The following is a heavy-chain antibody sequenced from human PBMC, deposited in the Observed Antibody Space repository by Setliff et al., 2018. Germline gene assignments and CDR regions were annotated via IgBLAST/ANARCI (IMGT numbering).Heavy chain of an antibody. V-gene: IGHV4-59*01. CDR1: GGPFSGAS. Sequence: SETLSLTCTVSGGPFSGASIWSWIRQPPGKGLEFTGYVYYSGTAKYDPSLESRAIMSVDASKNQISLKLNSVTAADTAVYYCAKGGTYRYFDFWGQGALVTVSS. J-gene: IGHJ4*02. D-gene: IGHD1-26*01. CDR3: AKGGTYRYFDF. CDR2: VYYSGTA.